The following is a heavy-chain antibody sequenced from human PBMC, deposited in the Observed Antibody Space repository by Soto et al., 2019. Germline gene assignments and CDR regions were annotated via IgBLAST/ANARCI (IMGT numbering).Heavy chain of an antibody. CDR3: ARDGRRSYSIGWYYFDN. V-gene: IGHV1-46*01. CDR1: GYTFTSYY. Sequence: QVQLVQSGAEVKKPGASVKVSCKASGYTFTSYYMHWVRQAPGQGLEWMGIINPSGGSTSYAQKFQGRVTMTRETSRSTVYLELSSLRSEDTAVYYCARDGRRSYSIGWYYFDNWGQGTRFTVAS. J-gene: IGHJ4*02. D-gene: IGHD6-19*01. CDR2: INPSGGST.